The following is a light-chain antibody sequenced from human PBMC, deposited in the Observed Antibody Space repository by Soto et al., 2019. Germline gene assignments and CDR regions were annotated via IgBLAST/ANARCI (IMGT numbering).Light chain of an antibody. V-gene: IGLV1-44*01. CDR1: SSKIGTNS. CDR3: ASWDDSLNARD. J-gene: IGLJ1*01. Sequence: QSVLTQPPSASGTPGQRVTISCSGSSSKIGTNSVSWYQQLPGTAPKLLIYNNNRRPSGVPDRFFGSKSGTSASLVISGLQSEGEADYYCASWDDSLNARDFGAGTKVTVL. CDR2: NNN.